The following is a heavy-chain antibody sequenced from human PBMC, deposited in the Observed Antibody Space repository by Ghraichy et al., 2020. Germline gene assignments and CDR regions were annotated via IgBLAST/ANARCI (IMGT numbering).Heavy chain of an antibody. CDR3: ARGQGATVYYYGMDV. CDR2: ISYEGSTE. V-gene: IGHV3-30-3*01. Sequence: LTCAASGFTFNRNTMHWVRQAPGRGLEWVAVISYEGSTEFYADSVKGRFTISRDNSKNTLFMDMNSLRVEDTAGYYCARGQGATVYYYGMDVWGQGTTVTVSS. D-gene: IGHD1-26*01. J-gene: IGHJ6*02. CDR1: GFTFNRNT.